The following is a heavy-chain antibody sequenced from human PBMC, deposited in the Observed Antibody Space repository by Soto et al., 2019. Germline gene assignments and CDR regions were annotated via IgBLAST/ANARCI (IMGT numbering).Heavy chain of an antibody. J-gene: IGHJ4*02. CDR2: ISSSSSYI. CDR3: ARDTFYCTNGVCYPAGYCDY. CDR1: GFTFSSYS. Sequence: PGGSLRLSCAASGFTFSSYSMNWVRQAPGKGLEWVSSISSSSSYIYYADSVKGRFTISRDNAKNSLYLQMNSLRAEDTAVYYCARDTFYCTNGVCYPAGYCDYWGQGTLVTVSS. D-gene: IGHD2-8*01. V-gene: IGHV3-21*01.